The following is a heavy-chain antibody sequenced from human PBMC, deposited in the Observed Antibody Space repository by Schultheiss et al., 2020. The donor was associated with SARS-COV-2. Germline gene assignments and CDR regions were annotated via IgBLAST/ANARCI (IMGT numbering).Heavy chain of an antibody. Sequence: GSLRLSCAASGFTFSSYWMSWVRQAPGKGLVWVSRINSDGSSTSYADSVKGRFTISRDNAKNSLYLQMNSLRAEDTAVYYCAKEPPRYYDSSGYYHDYWGQGTLVTVSS. CDR3: AKEPPRYYDSSGYYHDY. CDR2: INSDGSST. J-gene: IGHJ4*02. D-gene: IGHD3-22*01. CDR1: GFTFSSYW. V-gene: IGHV3-74*01.